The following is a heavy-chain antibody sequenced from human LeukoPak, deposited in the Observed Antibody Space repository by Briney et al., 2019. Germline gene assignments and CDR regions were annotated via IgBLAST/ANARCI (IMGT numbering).Heavy chain of an antibody. D-gene: IGHD5-24*01. J-gene: IGHJ4*02. CDR2: IKSKTDGGTT. CDR1: GFTFSNAW. CDR3: TTDQTRDGYNYGRYYFDY. V-gene: IGHV3-15*01. Sequence: GSLRLSCAAYGFTFSNAWMSWVRQAPGKGLEWVGRIKSKTDGGTTDYAAPVKGRFTISRDDSKNTLYLQMNSLKTEDTAVYYCTTDQTRDGYNYGRYYFDYWGQGTLVTVSS.